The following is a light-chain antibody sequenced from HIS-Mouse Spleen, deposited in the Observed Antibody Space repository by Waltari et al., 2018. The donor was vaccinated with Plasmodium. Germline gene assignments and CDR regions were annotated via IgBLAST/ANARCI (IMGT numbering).Light chain of an antibody. CDR3: QQYGSSPIT. CDR2: GAS. J-gene: IGKJ5*01. Sequence: EIVLTQSPGTLSLSPGERATLSCRASQSVSRSYLAWSQHKPGPAPCLLILGASSRATGIPDMFCGSVSGTDFTLTISRLEPEDFAVYYCQQYGSSPITFGQGTRLEIK. CDR1: QSVSRSY. V-gene: IGKV3-20*01.